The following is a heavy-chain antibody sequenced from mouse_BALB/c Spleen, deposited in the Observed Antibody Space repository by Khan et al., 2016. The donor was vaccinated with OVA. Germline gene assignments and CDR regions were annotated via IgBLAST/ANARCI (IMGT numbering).Heavy chain of an antibody. Sequence: VQLVESGAELVKPGASVKLSCKTTGYTFTSYWIQWVKQRPGQGLGWIGQIFPGTGTTYYNENFKGKATLTIDTSSTTAYMQLSSLTSEDSAVYSCARGYFGNYEFAYWGQGTLVTVS. CDR2: IFPGTGTT. D-gene: IGHD2-1*01. V-gene: IGHV1S132*01. J-gene: IGHJ3*01. CDR3: ARGYFGNYEFAY. CDR1: GYTFTSYW.